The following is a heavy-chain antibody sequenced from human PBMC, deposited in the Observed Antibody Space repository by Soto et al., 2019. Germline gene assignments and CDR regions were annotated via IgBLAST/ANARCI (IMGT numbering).Heavy chain of an antibody. CDR3: ARGSAGSESVVVVPAIDFYSFDT. CDR1: GFTLSSYG. J-gene: IGHJ4*02. V-gene: IGHV3-33*01. D-gene: IGHD2-15*01. Sequence: QVQLVESGGGVVQPGRSLRLSCAASGFTLSSYGMHWVRQAPGKGLERVAVIWYDGDKKYYADSVKVRFTISRDESKNTAYLNMSSLRGEDTGVYYWARGSAGSESVVVVPAIDFYSFDTWGQGTLVSVSS. CDR2: IWYDGDKK.